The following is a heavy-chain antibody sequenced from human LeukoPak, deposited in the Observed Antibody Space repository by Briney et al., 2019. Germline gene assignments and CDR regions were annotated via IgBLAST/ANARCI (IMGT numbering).Heavy chain of an antibody. V-gene: IGHV1-8*03. CDR2: MNPNSGNT. J-gene: IGHJ4*02. CDR3: ARYGSGSYYFDY. Sequence: GASVKVSCKASGYTFTSYDINWVRQATGQGLEWMGWMNPNSGNTGYAQKFQGRVTITRNTSISTAYMELSSLRSEDTAVYYCARYGSGSYYFDYWGQGTLVTVSS. CDR1: GYTFTSYD. D-gene: IGHD3-10*01.